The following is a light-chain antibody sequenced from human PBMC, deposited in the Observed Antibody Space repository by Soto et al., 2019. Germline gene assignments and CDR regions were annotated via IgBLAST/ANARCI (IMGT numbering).Light chain of an antibody. Sequence: QSVLTQPRSASGTPGQRVTISCSGSSSNIGSNTVNWYQQLPGTAPKLLISKNNQRPSGVPDRFSGSKSGTSASLAISGLQSEDEATYYCAAWDDSLNGRVFGGGTKVTVL. J-gene: IGLJ3*02. CDR3: AAWDDSLNGRV. CDR2: KNN. CDR1: SSNIGSNT. V-gene: IGLV1-44*01.